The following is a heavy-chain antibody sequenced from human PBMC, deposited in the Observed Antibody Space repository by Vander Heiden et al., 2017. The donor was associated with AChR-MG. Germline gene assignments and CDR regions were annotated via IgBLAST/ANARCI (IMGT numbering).Heavy chain of an antibody. CDR3: AKDMLLRFLEWLSYGMDV. J-gene: IGHJ6*02. CDR1: GFTFSSYG. V-gene: IGHV3-30*02. D-gene: IGHD3-3*01. Sequence: QVQLVESGGGVVQPGGSLRLSCAASGFTFSSYGMHWVRQAPGKGLEWVAFIRYDGSNKYYADSVKGRFTISRDNSKNTLYLQMNSLRAEDTAVYYCAKDMLLRFLEWLSYGMDVWGQGTTVTVSS. CDR2: IRYDGSNK.